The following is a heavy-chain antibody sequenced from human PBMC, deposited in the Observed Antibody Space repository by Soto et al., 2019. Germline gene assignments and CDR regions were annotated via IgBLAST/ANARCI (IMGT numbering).Heavy chain of an antibody. D-gene: IGHD6-19*01. V-gene: IGHV4-59*05. CDR2: IYYSGSI. Sequence: SETLSLTCTVSGGSISSYYWSWFRQPPGKGLEWIGSIYYSGSIYYNPSLKSRVTISVDTSKNQFSLKLSSVTAAETAVYYCARQSSGWYNWFDPWGQGTLVTVSS. J-gene: IGHJ5*02. CDR3: ARQSSGWYNWFDP. CDR1: GGSISSYY.